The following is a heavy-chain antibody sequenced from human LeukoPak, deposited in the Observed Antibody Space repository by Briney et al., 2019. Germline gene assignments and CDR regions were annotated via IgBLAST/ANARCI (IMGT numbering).Heavy chain of an antibody. CDR1: GGTFSSYA. Sequence: ASVKVSCKASGGTFSSYAISWVRQAPGQGLEWMGWISAYNGNTDYAQKLQGRVTMTTDTSTSTAYMELRSLRSDDTAVYYCARAGGAYCGGDCYSGYWGQGTLVTVSS. CDR3: ARAGGAYCGGDCYSGY. J-gene: IGHJ4*02. D-gene: IGHD2-21*02. V-gene: IGHV1-18*01. CDR2: ISAYNGNT.